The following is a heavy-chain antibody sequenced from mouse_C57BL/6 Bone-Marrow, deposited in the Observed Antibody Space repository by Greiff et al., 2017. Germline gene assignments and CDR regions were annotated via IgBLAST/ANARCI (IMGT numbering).Heavy chain of an antibody. J-gene: IGHJ3*01. CDR3: TTYYSSLWFAY. Sequence: EVKLLQSGAELVRPGASVKLSCTASGFNIKDYYMHWVKQRPEQGLEWVGRIDPEDGDTEYAPKFSCKATMTADTTSNPAYLQLSSLTSEDTAVYYCTTYYSSLWFAYWGQGTLVTVSA. CDR1: GFNIKDYY. V-gene: IGHV14-1*01. CDR2: IDPEDGDT. D-gene: IGHD2-5*01.